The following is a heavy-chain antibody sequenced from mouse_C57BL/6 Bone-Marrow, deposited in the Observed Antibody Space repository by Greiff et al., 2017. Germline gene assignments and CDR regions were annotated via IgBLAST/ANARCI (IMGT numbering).Heavy chain of an antibody. CDR3: ARDSTGTNYFDY. CDR2: INYDGSST. CDR1: GFTFSDYY. Sequence: DVKLVESEGGLVQPGSSMKLSCTASGFTFSDYYMAWVRQVPEKGLEWVANINYDGSSTYYLDSLKSRFIISRDNAKNILYLQMSSLKSEDTATYYCARDSTGTNYFDYWGQGTTLTVSS. J-gene: IGHJ2*01. D-gene: IGHD4-1*02. V-gene: IGHV5-16*01.